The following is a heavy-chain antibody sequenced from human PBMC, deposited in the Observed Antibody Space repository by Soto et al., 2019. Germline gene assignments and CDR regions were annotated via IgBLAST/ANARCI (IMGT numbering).Heavy chain of an antibody. CDR2: ISSGGIAI. D-gene: IGHD3-10*01. V-gene: IGHV3-11*01. CDR3: ARHPGINSALDV. CDR1: RFTCSDYY. Sequence: SLRRSCAASRFTCSDYYMTWIRQAPGKGLEWLSYISSGGIAIYYADSVKGRITVSRDNAKNSMYLQMNNLRVEDTAVYYCARHPGINSALDVWGQGTTVTVSS. J-gene: IGHJ6*02.